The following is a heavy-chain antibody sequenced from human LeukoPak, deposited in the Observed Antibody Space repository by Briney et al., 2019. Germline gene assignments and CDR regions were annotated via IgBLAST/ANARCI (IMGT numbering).Heavy chain of an antibody. V-gene: IGHV3-23*01. CDR3: AKGQENRYSSSLGRSFDY. CDR2: ISGSGGST. J-gene: IGHJ4*02. D-gene: IGHD6-13*01. Sequence: GGSLRLSCAASGFTFSSYAMSWVRQAPGKGLEWVSAISGSGGSTYYADSVNGRFTISRDNSKNTLYLQMNSLRAEDTAVYYCAKGQENRYSSSLGRSFDYWGQGTLVTVSS. CDR1: GFTFSSYA.